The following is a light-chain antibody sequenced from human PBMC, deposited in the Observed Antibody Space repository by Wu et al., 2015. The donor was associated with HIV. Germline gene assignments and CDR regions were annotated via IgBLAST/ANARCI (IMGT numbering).Light chain of an antibody. J-gene: IGKJ1*01. V-gene: IGKV3-20*01. CDR1: QSVISDF. CDR2: GAS. CDR3: QQYGDSTRT. Sequence: EIVLTQSPGTLSLSPGERATLSCRASQSVISDFLAWYQQKPGQAPRLLIHGASTRATGIPDRSSGSGSGTAFTLTISRLEPEDFAVYYCQQYGDSTRTFGQGTKVEIK.